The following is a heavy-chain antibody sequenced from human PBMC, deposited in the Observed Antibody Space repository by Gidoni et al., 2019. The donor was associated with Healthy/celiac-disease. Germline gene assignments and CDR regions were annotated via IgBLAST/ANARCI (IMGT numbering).Heavy chain of an antibody. J-gene: IGHJ4*02. D-gene: IGHD1-26*01. CDR1: GDTLTELS. Sequence: QVQLVQSGAEVKKPVASVKVSCKVSGDTLTELSMHWLRQAPGKGLEWMGGFDPEDGETIDAQKFQGRVTRTEDTSTDTAYMELSSLRSEDTAVYYCETDRYSGSYYKDFDYWGQGTLVTVSS. V-gene: IGHV1-24*01. CDR3: ETDRYSGSYYKDFDY. CDR2: FDPEDGET.